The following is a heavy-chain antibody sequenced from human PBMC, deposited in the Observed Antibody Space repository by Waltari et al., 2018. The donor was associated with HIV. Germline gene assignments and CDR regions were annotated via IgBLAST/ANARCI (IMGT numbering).Heavy chain of an antibody. V-gene: IGHV3-64*01. Sequence: EVQLVESGGGLVQPGGSLRLSCAASGFTFSSYAMHWVRQAPGKGLEYVSAISSNGGSTYYANSVKGRFTISRDNSKNTLYLQMGSLRAEDMAVYYCARVKAAAGLDYWGQGTLVTVSS. D-gene: IGHD6-13*01. J-gene: IGHJ4*02. CDR3: ARVKAAAGLDY. CDR1: GFTFSSYA. CDR2: ISSNGGST.